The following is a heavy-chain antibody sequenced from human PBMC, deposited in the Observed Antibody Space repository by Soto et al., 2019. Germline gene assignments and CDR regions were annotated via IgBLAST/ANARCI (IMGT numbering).Heavy chain of an antibody. Sequence: QVQLVESGGGVVQPGKSLRLSCETSGFGFSHYGMHWVRQAPGKGLEWVGGIWFDGSFESYADSVKDRFTISRDNSKNTLFLEMKGLRVDDTAVYYCARDTWKDGYNTGGMYFDAWGQGTLVTVSS. V-gene: IGHV3-33*01. CDR3: ARDTWKDGYNTGGMYFDA. CDR1: GFGFSHYG. CDR2: IWFDGSFE. D-gene: IGHD6-25*01. J-gene: IGHJ4*02.